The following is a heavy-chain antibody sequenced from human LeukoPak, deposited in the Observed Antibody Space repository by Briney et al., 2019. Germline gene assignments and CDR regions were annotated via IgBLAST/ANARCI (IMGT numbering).Heavy chain of an antibody. CDR3: AKSNGYGLVDI. CDR2: INHSGST. D-gene: IGHD3-10*01. J-gene: IGHJ3*02. CDR1: GGSFSGYY. V-gene: IGHV4-34*01. Sequence: PSETLSLTCAVSGGSFSGYYWSWIRQPPGKGLEWIGEINHSGSTNYNPSLKSRVTISVDTSKNQFSLKLNSVTAADTAVYYCAKSNGYGLVDIWGQGTMVTVSS.